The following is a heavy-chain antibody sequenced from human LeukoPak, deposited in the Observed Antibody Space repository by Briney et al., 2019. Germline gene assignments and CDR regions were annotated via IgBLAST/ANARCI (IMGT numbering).Heavy chain of an antibody. CDR2: IIPIFGTA. CDR1: GGTFSSYA. D-gene: IGHD3-10*01. Sequence: SVKFSCKASGGTFSSYAISWVRQAPGQGLEWMGGIIPIFGTANYAQKFQGRVTITADESTSTAYMELSSLRSDDTAVYYCARGGHSPWGYYYYYYMDVWGKGTTVTVSS. V-gene: IGHV1-69*13. CDR3: ARGGHSPWGYYYYYYMDV. J-gene: IGHJ6*03.